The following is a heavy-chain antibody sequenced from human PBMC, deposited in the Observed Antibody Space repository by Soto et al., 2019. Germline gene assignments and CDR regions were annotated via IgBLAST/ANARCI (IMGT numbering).Heavy chain of an antibody. CDR2: IIPIGGIT. Sequence: ASVKVSCKAFGYTFTSYYLHWVRQAPGQGLEWMGIIIPIGGITNYAQKFQGRVTMTRDTSTSTVYMELSSLRSEDTAVYYCAREYGDYVDGMDVWGQGTTVTVSS. CDR3: AREYGDYVDGMDV. V-gene: IGHV1-46*03. J-gene: IGHJ6*02. D-gene: IGHD4-17*01. CDR1: GYTFTSYY.